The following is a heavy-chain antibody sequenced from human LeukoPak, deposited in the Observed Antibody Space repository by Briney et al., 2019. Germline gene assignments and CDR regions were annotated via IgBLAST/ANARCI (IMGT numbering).Heavy chain of an antibody. CDR3: AKDRDLYSSGWYAYYFDY. CDR2: IYSGGST. Sequence: GGSLRLSCAASGFTVSSNYMSWVRQAPGKGLEWVSVIYSGGSTYYADSVKGRFTISRDNSKNTLYLQMNSLRAEDAAVYYCAKDRDLYSSGWYAYYFDYWGQGTLVTVSS. D-gene: IGHD6-19*01. V-gene: IGHV3-53*01. CDR1: GFTVSSNY. J-gene: IGHJ4*02.